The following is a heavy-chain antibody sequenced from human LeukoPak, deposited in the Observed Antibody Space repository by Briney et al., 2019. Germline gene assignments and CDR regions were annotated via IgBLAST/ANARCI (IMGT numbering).Heavy chain of an antibody. V-gene: IGHV4-30-4*08. D-gene: IGHD3-10*01. J-gene: IGHJ4*02. CDR2: IYYSGST. Sequence: SETLSLTCTVSGGSISSGDYYWSWIRQPPGKGLEWIGYIYYSGSTYYNPSLKSRVTISVDTSKNQFSLKLSSVTAADTAVYYCARVEPESYYNTFDYWGQGTLVTVSS. CDR3: ARVEPESYYNTFDY. CDR1: GGSISSGDYY.